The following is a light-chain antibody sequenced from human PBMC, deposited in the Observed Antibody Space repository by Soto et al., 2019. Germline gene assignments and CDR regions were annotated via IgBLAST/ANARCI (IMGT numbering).Light chain of an antibody. CDR3: QKYDNVPT. CDR1: QGISNA. J-gene: IGKJ1*01. CDR2: AAS. V-gene: IGKV1-27*01. Sequence: DNQVTQSPSSLSASVGDRVTITCRASQGISNALAWYQQRPGKVPRLLMYAASTLQSGAPSRFSGSGSGTDFTLTISSLQPEDVAAYYCQKYDNVPTFGQGTKVDIK.